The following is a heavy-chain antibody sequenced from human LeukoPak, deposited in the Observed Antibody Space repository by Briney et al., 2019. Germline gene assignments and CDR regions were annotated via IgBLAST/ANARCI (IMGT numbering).Heavy chain of an antibody. J-gene: IGHJ4*02. CDR3: ARDRGIVGDPIDY. V-gene: IGHV4-30-4*01. CDR2: IYYSGST. CDR1: GGSISSSDYY. Sequence: SQTLSLTCTVSGGSISSSDYYWSWIRQPPGKGLEWIGYIYYSGSTFYNPSLKSRVAISVDTSKNQFSLKLSSVTAADTAVYYCARDRGIVGDPIDYWGQGTLVTVSS. D-gene: IGHD1-26*01.